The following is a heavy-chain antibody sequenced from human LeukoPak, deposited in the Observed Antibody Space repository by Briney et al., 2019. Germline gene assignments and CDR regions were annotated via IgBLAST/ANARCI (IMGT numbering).Heavy chain of an antibody. CDR1: GGTISSGDYY. CDR2: ISYSGST. J-gene: IGHJ3*02. CDR3: ARDPTTVTKGFDI. Sequence: SETLSLTCTVSGGTISSGDYYRSWIRQPPGKGLEWIGNISYSGSTNYNPSLKSRVTISVDTSKNQFSLTLSSVTAADTAVYFCARDPTTVTKGFDIWGQGTLVTVSS. D-gene: IGHD4-17*01. V-gene: IGHV4-61*08.